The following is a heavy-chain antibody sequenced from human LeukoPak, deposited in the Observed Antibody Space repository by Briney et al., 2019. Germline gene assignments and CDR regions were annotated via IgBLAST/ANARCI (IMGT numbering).Heavy chain of an antibody. V-gene: IGHV3-21*01. CDR3: ARDHRTCDAFDI. Sequence: GGSLRLSCAASGFTFSSYSMNWVRQAPGKGLEWVSSISSSSYIYYADSVKGRFTISRDNAKNSLYLQMNSLRAEDTAVYHCARDHRTCDAFDIWGQGTMVTVSS. J-gene: IGHJ3*02. CDR2: ISSSSYI. CDR1: GFTFSSYS.